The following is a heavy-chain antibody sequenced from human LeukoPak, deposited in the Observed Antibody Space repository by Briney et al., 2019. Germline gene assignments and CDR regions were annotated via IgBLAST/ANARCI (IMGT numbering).Heavy chain of an antibody. CDR3: ARDSNRYTIFGPIDY. J-gene: IGHJ4*02. CDR2: ISSSSSYI. Sequence: PGGSLRLSCAASGFTFSSYSMNWVRQAPGMGLEWVSSISSSSSYIYYADSVKGRFTISRDNAKNSLYLQMNSLRAEDTAVYYCARDSNRYTIFGPIDYWGQGTLVTVSS. D-gene: IGHD3-3*01. V-gene: IGHV3-21*01. CDR1: GFTFSSYS.